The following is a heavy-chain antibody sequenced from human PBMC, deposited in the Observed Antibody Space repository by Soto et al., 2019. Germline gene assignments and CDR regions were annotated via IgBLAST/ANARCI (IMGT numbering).Heavy chain of an antibody. J-gene: IGHJ6*02. Sequence: PGESLKISCKGSGYSFTSYWISWVRQMPGKGLEWMGRIDPSDSYTNYSPSFQGHVTISADKSISTAYLQWSSLKASDTAMYYCARRSSSSWSYHYYYGMDVWGQGTTVTVSS. D-gene: IGHD6-13*01. CDR2: IDPSDSYT. CDR1: GYSFTSYW. CDR3: ARRSSSSWSYHYYYGMDV. V-gene: IGHV5-10-1*01.